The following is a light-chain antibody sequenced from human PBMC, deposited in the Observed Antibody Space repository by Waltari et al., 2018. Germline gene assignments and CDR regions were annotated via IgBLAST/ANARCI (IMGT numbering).Light chain of an antibody. CDR1: SSDVGNYNL. J-gene: IGLJ3*02. Sequence: QSALTQPASVSGSPGQSITISCTGTSSDVGNYNLVSWYQQYPGKAPKVMIYDANRRPSGFSDRFSGSKSGNTASLTISGVQAEDEADYYCCSYAGSYTWVFGGGTKLTVL. CDR3: CSYAGSYTWV. CDR2: DAN. V-gene: IGLV2-23*01.